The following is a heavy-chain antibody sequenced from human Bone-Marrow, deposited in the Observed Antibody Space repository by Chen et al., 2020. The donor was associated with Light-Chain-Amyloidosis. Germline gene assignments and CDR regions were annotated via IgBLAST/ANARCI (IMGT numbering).Heavy chain of an antibody. D-gene: IGHD5-12*01. CDR2: INPDGTRV. V-gene: IGHV3-74*01. CDR3: SREFTGYDDY. J-gene: IGHJ4*02. CDR1: GFPFRTSW. Sequence: DVQLLESGGGLVQPGGSLTLSCAASGFPFRTSWMHWVCQAPGKGLVWVSRINPDGTRVDYADSVRGRFTISRDDAKSTVYLQMNSLRAEDTAVYYCSREFTGYDDYWGQGTLVTVSS.